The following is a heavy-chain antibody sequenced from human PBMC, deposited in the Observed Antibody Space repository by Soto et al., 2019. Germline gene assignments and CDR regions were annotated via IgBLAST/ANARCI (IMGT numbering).Heavy chain of an antibody. Sequence: GGSLRLSCAASGFTFSSYGMHWARQAPGKGLEWVAVIWYDGSNKYYADSVKGRFTISRDNSKNTLYLQMNSLRAEDTAVYYCAREIYDILTGPAHAFDIWGQGTMVTVSS. CDR1: GFTFSSYG. J-gene: IGHJ3*02. V-gene: IGHV3-33*01. CDR3: AREIYDILTGPAHAFDI. D-gene: IGHD3-9*01. CDR2: IWYDGSNK.